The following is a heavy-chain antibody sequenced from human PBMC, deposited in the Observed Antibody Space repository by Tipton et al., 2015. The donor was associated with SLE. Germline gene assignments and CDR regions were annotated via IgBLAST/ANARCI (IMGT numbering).Heavy chain of an antibody. J-gene: IGHJ6*03. V-gene: IGHV4-59*01. Sequence: TLSLTCTVSGGSISSYYWTWIRQPPGKGLEWVGYVYSSGFSDYNPSLSSRATISLDTSKKQFSLRLSSATAADTAVYYCARVGHGFDSSGYNSHYYYYMDVWGKGTTVTVSS. D-gene: IGHD3-22*01. CDR3: ARVGHGFDSSGYNSHYYYYMDV. CDR1: GGSISSYY. CDR2: VYSSGFS.